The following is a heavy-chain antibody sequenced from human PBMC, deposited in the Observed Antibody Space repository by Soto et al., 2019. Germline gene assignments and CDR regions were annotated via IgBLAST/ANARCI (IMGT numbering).Heavy chain of an antibody. Sequence: QLVESGGGVVQPGRSLRLTCAGSGFTFSLFAMHWVRQAPGKGLAWVTVISYDGRNIYYADSVMGRFTISRDNSKNTVYPQMNNLRSDDTAVYYCAAHLYCGNDCYQAALNTWGHGTVVTVSS. D-gene: IGHD2-21*02. J-gene: IGHJ3*01. CDR2: ISYDGRNI. V-gene: IGHV3-30-3*01. CDR3: AAHLYCGNDCYQAALNT. CDR1: GFTFSLFA.